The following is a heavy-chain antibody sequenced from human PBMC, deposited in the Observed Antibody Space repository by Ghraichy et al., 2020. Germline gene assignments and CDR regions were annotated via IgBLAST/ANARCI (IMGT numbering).Heavy chain of an antibody. CDR1: GGSISSSSYY. CDR2: IYYSGST. D-gene: IGHD3-10*01. J-gene: IGHJ4*02. V-gene: IGHV4-39*01. Sequence: SETLSLTCTVSGGSISSSSYYWGWIRQPPGKGLEWIGSIYYSGSTYYNPSLKSRVTISVDTSKNQFSLKLSSVTAADTAVYYCARLGYYYGSGRGYWGQGTLVTVSS. CDR3: ARLGYYYGSGRGY.